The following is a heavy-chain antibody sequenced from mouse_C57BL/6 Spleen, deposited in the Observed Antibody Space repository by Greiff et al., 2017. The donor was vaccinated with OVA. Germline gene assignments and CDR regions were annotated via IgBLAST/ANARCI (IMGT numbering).Heavy chain of an antibody. V-gene: IGHV5-9*01. J-gene: IGHJ2*01. Sequence: DVMLVESGGGLVKPGGSLKLSCAASGFTFSSYTMSWVRQTPEKRLEWVATISGGGGNTYYPDSVKGRFTISRDNAKNTLYLQMSSLRSEYTALYYCARRHYDDYFDYWGQGTTLTVSS. CDR2: ISGGGGNT. CDR1: GFTFSSYT. D-gene: IGHD2-4*01. CDR3: ARRHYDDYFDY.